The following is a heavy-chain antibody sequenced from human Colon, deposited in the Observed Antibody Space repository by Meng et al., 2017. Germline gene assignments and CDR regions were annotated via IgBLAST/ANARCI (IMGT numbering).Heavy chain of an antibody. V-gene: IGHV4-4*03. CDR1: CGSISGSHG. J-gene: IGHJ4*02. CDR3: VRGYLGTPVVHFDS. CDR2: IHYSGSS. Sequence: VGQLGAGAGGVVPPGTLLILSGVACGSISGSHGRDWVRQSPGKGLEWIGVIHYSGSSNYNPSLESGVTMSMDEYKNHFFLNLTSVTAADTAIYYCVRGYLGTPVVHFDSWGQGALVTVSS. D-gene: IGHD7-27*01.